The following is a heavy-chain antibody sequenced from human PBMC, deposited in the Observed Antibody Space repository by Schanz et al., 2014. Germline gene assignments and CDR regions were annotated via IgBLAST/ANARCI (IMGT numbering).Heavy chain of an antibody. V-gene: IGHV3-23*04. CDR2: ISGSGGST. CDR1: GFTFSRYA. Sequence: VQLVESGGGVVQPGRSVRLSCAASGFTFSRYAMHWVRQAPGKGLEWVSAISGSGGSTYYADSVKGRFTISRDNSKNTLYLQINNLRAEDTAVYYCAREVGLYDRGWFDPWGQGTLVTVSS. D-gene: IGHD3-22*01. CDR3: AREVGLYDRGWFDP. J-gene: IGHJ5*02.